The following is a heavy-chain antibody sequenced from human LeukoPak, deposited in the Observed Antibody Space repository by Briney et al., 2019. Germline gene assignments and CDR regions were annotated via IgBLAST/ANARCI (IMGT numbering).Heavy chain of an antibody. J-gene: IGHJ4*02. CDR1: GFTFDSYG. CDR3: ARRYCSSASCLFDY. V-gene: IGHV3-33*01. CDR2: IWYDGSNE. D-gene: IGHD2-2*01. Sequence: GGSLRLSCAASGFTFDSYGMHWVRQAPGKGLEWGAIIWYDGSNEYYADSVKGRFTISRDNAKNSLYPQMNSLRAEDTAVYYCARRYCSSASCLFDYWGQGTLVTVSS.